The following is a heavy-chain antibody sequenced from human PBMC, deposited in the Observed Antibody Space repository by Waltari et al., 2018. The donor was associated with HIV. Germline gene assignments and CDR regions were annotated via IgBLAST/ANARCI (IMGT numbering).Heavy chain of an antibody. CDR2: ISSYHGNT. V-gene: IGHV1-18*01. CDR1: GYTFTSYG. Sequence: QVQLVQSGAEVKKPGASVKVSCKASGYTFTSYGISWVRQAPGQGLEWMGWISSYHGNTTYAQHLQGRGTLTTDTSTSTAYMELRSLRSDDTAVYFCARVAQYQYDFWSGYRFDYWGQGTLVTVSS. J-gene: IGHJ4*02. D-gene: IGHD3-3*01. CDR3: ARVAQYQYDFWSGYRFDY.